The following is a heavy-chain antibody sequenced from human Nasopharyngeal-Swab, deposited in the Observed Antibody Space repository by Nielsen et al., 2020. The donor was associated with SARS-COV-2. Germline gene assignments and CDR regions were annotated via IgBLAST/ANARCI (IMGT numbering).Heavy chain of an antibody. D-gene: IGHD3-22*01. CDR3: ARGSGYYDSSGYSDY. V-gene: IGHV4-59*13. J-gene: IGHJ4*02. CDR2: IYDSGIT. Sequence: SETLSLTCTVSGGSISSYYWSWIRQPPGKGLGWIRYIYDSGITNYNPSLKSRVTISVDTSKNTFSLKLSSVTAADTAVYYCARGSGYYDSSGYSDYWGQGTLVTVSS. CDR1: GGSISSYY.